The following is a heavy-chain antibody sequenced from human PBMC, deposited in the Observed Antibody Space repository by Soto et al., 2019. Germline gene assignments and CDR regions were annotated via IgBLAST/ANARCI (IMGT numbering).Heavy chain of an antibody. CDR1: GGSFGGYD. D-gene: IGHD6-13*01. CDR2: INHSGST. Sequence: AETMCLTCAVEGGSFGGYDGSWIRPPPGKGLEWIGEINHSGSTNYNPSLKSRVTISVDTSKNQFSLKLSSVTAADTAVYYCARGVAAAGYYYYGMDVWGQGTTVTVSS. V-gene: IGHV4-34*01. CDR3: ARGVAAAGYYYYGMDV. J-gene: IGHJ6*02.